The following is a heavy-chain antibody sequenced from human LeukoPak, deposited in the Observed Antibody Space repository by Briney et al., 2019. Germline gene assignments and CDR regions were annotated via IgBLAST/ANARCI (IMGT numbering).Heavy chain of an antibody. CDR1: GFTFDDYA. CDR3: AELGITMIGGV. CDR2: ISWNSGSI. J-gene: IGHJ6*04. V-gene: IGHV3-9*01. D-gene: IGHD3-10*02. Sequence: GGSLRLSCAASGFTFDDYAMHWVRQAPGKGPEWVSGISWNSGSIGYADSVKGRFTISRDNAKNSLYLQMNSLRAEDTAVYYCAELGITMIGGVWGKGTTVTISS.